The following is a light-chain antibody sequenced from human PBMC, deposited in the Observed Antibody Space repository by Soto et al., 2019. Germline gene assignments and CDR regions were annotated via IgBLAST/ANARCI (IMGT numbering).Light chain of an antibody. CDR1: QSVSSY. CDR2: DAS. Sequence: EIVLTQSPATLSLSPGERATLSCRASQSVSSYLAWYQQKPGQAPRLLIYDASNRATGIPARFSGSGSETDFTLTISSLEPEDFAVYYCQQRTNLPLTFVVGTKLDIK. V-gene: IGKV3-11*01. J-gene: IGKJ4*01. CDR3: QQRTNLPLT.